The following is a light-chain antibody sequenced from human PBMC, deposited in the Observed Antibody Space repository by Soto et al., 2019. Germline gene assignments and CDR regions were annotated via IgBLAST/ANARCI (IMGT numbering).Light chain of an antibody. CDR3: QQRSDWPLT. Sequence: EIVLTQSPVTLSLSPGERATLSCRASQSVSRYLAWYQQKPGQPPRLLIYDASTRATGVPARLSGSGSGTDFTLTISSLEPEDFAVYYCQQRSDWPLTFGGGTDVEI. V-gene: IGKV3-11*01. CDR1: QSVSRY. CDR2: DAS. J-gene: IGKJ4*01.